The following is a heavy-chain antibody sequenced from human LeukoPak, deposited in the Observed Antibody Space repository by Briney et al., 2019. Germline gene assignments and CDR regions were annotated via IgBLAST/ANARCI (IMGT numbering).Heavy chain of an antibody. D-gene: IGHD3-10*01. CDR2: IYHSGRT. V-gene: IGHV4-38-2*01. Sequence: GSLRLSCAASGFTFSSYAMSWVRQAPGKGLEWIWSIYHSGRTYYNPSLKSRVTISLDASRNQFSLRLNSVTAADTAVYYCAKSNGYGLVDIWGQGTMVTVSS. CDR1: GFTFSSYA. CDR3: AKSNGYGLVDI. J-gene: IGHJ3*02.